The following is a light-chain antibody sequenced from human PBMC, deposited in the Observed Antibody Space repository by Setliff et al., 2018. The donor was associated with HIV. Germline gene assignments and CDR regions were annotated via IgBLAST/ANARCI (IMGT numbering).Light chain of an antibody. J-gene: IGLJ2*01. CDR2: STD. CDR3: LLYYRGAVI. CDR1: AGAFTNDHY. Sequence: QAVVTQEPSLTVSPGGTVTLTCASSAGAFTNDHYPNWFRQKPGQAPRALIYSTDNKHSWTSARFSASLLGGTAALTLSGVQTEDEADYYCLLYYRGAVIFGGGTKVTV. V-gene: IGLV7-43*01.